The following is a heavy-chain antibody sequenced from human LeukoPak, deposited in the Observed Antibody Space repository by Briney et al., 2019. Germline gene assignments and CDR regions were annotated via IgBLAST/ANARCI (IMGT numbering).Heavy chain of an antibody. CDR2: INAGNGNT. CDR3: ARVKGSGYFWYYYYGMDV. D-gene: IGHD3-22*01. J-gene: IGHJ6*02. CDR1: GYTFTSYA. Sequence: ASVKVSCKASGYTFTSYAMHWVRQAPGQRLEWMGWINAGNGNTKYSQKFQGRVTITRDTSTSTAYMELRSLRSDDTAVYYCARVKGSGYFWYYYYGMDVWGQGTTVTVSS. V-gene: IGHV1-3*01.